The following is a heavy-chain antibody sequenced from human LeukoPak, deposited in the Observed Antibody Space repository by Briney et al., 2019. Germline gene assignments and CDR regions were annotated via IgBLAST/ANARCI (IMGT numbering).Heavy chain of an antibody. V-gene: IGHV3-23*01. D-gene: IGHD3-10*01. CDR3: AKDLGAGEGTYYYYYMDV. CDR1: GFTFSSYA. Sequence: GGSLRLSCAASGFTFSSYAMSWVRQAPGKGLEWVSAISGSGGSTYYADSVKGRFTISRDNSKNTLYLQMNSLRAEDTAVYYCAKDLGAGEGTYYYYYMDVWGKGTTVTVSS. J-gene: IGHJ6*03. CDR2: ISGSGGST.